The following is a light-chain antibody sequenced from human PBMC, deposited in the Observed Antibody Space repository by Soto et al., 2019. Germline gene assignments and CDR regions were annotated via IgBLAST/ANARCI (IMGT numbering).Light chain of an antibody. CDR2: EVS. Sequence: QSALTQPASVSGSPGQSITISCTGTSSDFGDYDYVSWYLQHPGKVPKLMIYEVSNRPSGVSNRFSGSKPGNTASLTISGLQAEDEADYYCSSYTGSSTLVFGTGTKLTVL. CDR1: SSDFGDYDY. V-gene: IGLV2-14*01. CDR3: SSYTGSSTLV. J-gene: IGLJ1*01.